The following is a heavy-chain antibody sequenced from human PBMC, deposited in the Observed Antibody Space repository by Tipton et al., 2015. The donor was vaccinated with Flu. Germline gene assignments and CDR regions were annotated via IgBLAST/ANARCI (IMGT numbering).Heavy chain of an antibody. CDR3: AKSQWLVRDIFDI. V-gene: IGHV3-23*01. D-gene: IGHD6-19*01. CDR2: ISGGAGST. CDR1: GFTFSTYA. Sequence: SLRLSCAASGFTFSTYAMGWVRQAPGKGLEWVSTISGGAGSTYYADSVKGRFTISRDNSKNTVDLQMNSLRDEDTAVYYCAKSQWLVRDIFDIWGQGTKVTVSS. J-gene: IGHJ3*02.